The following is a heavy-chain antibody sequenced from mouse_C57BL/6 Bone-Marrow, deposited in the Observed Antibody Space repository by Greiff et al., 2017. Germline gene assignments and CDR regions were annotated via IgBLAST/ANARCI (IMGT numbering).Heavy chain of an antibody. CDR2: IYPSDSET. J-gene: IGHJ3*01. Sequence: QVQLKQPGAELVRPGSSVKLSCKASGYTFTSYWMDWVKQRPGQGLEWIGNIYPSDSETHYNQKFKDKATLTVDKSSSTAYMQLSSLTSEDSAVYYCARGGDYSNLFAYWGQGTLVTVSA. CDR1: GYTFTSYW. CDR3: ARGGDYSNLFAY. D-gene: IGHD2-5*01. V-gene: IGHV1-61*01.